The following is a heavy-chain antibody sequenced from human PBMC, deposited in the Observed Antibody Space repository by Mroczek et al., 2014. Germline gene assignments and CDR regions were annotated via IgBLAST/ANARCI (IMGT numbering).Heavy chain of an antibody. Sequence: VQLVQSGGGLVQPGRSLRLSCAASGFTFDDYAMHWVRQAPGKGLEWVSGISWNSGSIGYADSVKGRFTISRDNAKNSLYLQMNSLRAEDTALYYCAKSPVLDIVAAEVAFDIWGQGTMVTVSS. J-gene: IGHJ3*02. CDR3: AKSPVLDIVAAEVAFDI. V-gene: IGHV3-9*01. CDR1: GFTFDDYA. D-gene: IGHD2-15*01. CDR2: ISWNSGSI.